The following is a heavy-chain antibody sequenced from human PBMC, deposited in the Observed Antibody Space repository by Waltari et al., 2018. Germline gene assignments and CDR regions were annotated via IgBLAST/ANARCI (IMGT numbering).Heavy chain of an antibody. V-gene: IGHV3-72*01. CDR1: GFTSTDHY. J-gene: IGHJ4*02. CDR3: VRDKSGGYYDY. Sequence: EVQVVESGGGLVQPGGSLRLSCAASGFTSTDHYMNWVRQAPGKGLEWVVLSRNRARSFTTDYAASVEGRFAISRDDSKNLLYLQMNSLKTEDTAVYYCVRDKSGGYYDYWGQGTLVTVSS. CDR2: SRNRARSFTT. D-gene: IGHD1-26*01.